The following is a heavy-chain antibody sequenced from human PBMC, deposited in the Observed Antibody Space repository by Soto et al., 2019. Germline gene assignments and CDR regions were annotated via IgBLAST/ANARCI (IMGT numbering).Heavy chain of an antibody. CDR3: ARDTVAAAGTGYNWFDP. Sequence: QVQLVQSGAEVKKPGSSVKVSCKASGGTFSSYTISWVRQAPGQGLEWMGRIIPILGIANYAQKFQGRVTITADKSTSTAYMELSSLRSEDTAVYYCARDTVAAAGTGYNWFDPWGQGTLVTVSS. J-gene: IGHJ5*02. CDR1: GGTFSSYT. V-gene: IGHV1-69*08. CDR2: IIPILGIA. D-gene: IGHD6-13*01.